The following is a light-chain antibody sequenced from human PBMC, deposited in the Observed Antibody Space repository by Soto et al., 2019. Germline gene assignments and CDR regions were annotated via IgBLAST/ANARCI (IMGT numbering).Light chain of an antibody. CDR3: QQRSNWLT. V-gene: IGKV3D-20*02. Sequence: ENVLTQSPGTLSLSPGERATLSCRASQSVSSSYLAWYQQKPGQAPRLLMYGASSRATGIPDRFSGSGSGTDFTLTISRLEPEDFAVYYCQQRSNWLTFGGGTKVEIK. CDR2: GAS. J-gene: IGKJ4*01. CDR1: QSVSSSY.